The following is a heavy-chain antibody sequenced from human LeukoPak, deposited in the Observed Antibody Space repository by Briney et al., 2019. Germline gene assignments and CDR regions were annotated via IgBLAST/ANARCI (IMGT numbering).Heavy chain of an antibody. Sequence: GGSLRLSCAASGFTFSSYAMHWVRQAPGKGLEWVAVISYDGSNKYYADSVKGRFTISRDNSKNTLYLQMNSLRSDDTAVYYCARDWTGTTYRDFDYWGQGTLVTVSS. CDR1: GFTFSSYA. J-gene: IGHJ4*02. V-gene: IGHV3-30-3*01. CDR2: ISYDGSNK. D-gene: IGHD1-7*01. CDR3: ARDWTGTTYRDFDY.